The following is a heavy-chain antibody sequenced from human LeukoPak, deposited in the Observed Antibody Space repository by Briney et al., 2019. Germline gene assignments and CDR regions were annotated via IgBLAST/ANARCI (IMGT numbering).Heavy chain of an antibody. V-gene: IGHV4-30-4*08. CDR2: IYYSGST. J-gene: IGHJ4*02. CDR1: GGSISSGDYY. Sequence: SQTLSLTCTVSGGSISSGDYYWSWIRQPPGKGLEWIGYIYYSGSTYYNPSPKSRVTISVDTSKNQFSLKLSSVTAADTAVYYCARVVATIGIDYWGQGTLVTVSS. D-gene: IGHD5-12*01. CDR3: ARVVATIGIDY.